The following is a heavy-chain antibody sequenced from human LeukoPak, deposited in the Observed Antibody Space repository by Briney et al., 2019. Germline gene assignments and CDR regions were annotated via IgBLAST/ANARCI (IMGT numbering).Heavy chain of an antibody. CDR3: AKDDYYDSSGWFPDAFDI. D-gene: IGHD3-22*01. Sequence: GGSLRLSCAASGFTFSSYAMSWVRQAPGKGLEWVSAISGSGGSTYYAYSVKGLFTISRDNSNNMLYLQMTGLRAEDTAVYYCAKDDYYDSSGWFPDAFDIWGQGTMVTVSS. CDR2: ISGSGGST. CDR1: GFTFSSYA. V-gene: IGHV3-23*01. J-gene: IGHJ3*02.